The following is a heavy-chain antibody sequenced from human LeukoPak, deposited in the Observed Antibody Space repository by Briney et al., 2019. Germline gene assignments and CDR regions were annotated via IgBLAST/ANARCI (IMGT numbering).Heavy chain of an antibody. CDR3: ARHERDASLDHAFDI. D-gene: IGHD5-24*01. Sequence: SETLSLTCTVSGGSISSSSYYWGWIRQPPGKGLEWIGSMSYSGITDHNPSLKSRVTISVDTSKNQFSLKLSSVTAADTAVYYCARHERDASLDHAFDIWGQGTMVTVSS. V-gene: IGHV4-39*01. CDR1: GGSISSSSYY. J-gene: IGHJ3*02. CDR2: MSYSGIT.